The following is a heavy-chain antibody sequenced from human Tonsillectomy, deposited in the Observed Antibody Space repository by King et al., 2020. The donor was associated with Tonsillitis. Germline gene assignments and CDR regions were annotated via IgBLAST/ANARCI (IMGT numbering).Heavy chain of an antibody. CDR2: IYYSGST. D-gene: IGHD3-22*01. V-gene: IGHV4-59*01. CDR3: ASSPSSGYSSETYFDY. J-gene: IGHJ4*02. Sequence: VQLQESDPGLVKPSETLSLTCTVSGGSISSYYWSWIRQPPGKGLEWIGYIYYSGSTNYNPSLKSRVTISVDTSKNQFSLKLSSVTAADTAVYYCASSPSSGYSSETYFDYWGQGTLVTVSS. CDR1: GGSISSYY.